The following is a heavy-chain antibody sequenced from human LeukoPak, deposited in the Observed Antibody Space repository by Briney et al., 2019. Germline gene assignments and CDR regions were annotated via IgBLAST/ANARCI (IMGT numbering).Heavy chain of an antibody. D-gene: IGHD3-10*01. Sequence: SVKVSCKASGGTFSSYAISWVRQAPGQGLEWMGGIIPIFGTANYAQKFQGRVTITADKSTSTAYMELSSLRSEDTAVNYCARELNYHGSGSYSGYFDYWGQGTLVTVSS. CDR2: IIPIFGTA. CDR3: ARELNYHGSGSYSGYFDY. CDR1: GGTFSSYA. J-gene: IGHJ4*02. V-gene: IGHV1-69*06.